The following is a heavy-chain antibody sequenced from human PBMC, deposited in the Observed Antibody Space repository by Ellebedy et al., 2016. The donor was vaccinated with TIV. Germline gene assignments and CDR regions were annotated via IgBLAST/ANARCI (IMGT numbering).Heavy chain of an antibody. Sequence: GESLKISCAASGFILSRYGMHWVRQAPGKGLEWVALIWFDGSKEYYADSVKGRFTISRDNYKYTVYLQMSSLRVEDTAVYYCARGGRDSSGHYEDWYYDLWGRGTLVTVSS. CDR2: IWFDGSKE. J-gene: IGHJ2*01. CDR1: GFILSRYG. V-gene: IGHV3-33*01. CDR3: ARGGRDSSGHYEDWYYDL. D-gene: IGHD3-22*01.